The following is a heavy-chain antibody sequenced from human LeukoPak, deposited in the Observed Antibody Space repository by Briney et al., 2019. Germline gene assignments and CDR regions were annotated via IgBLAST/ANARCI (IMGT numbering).Heavy chain of an antibody. CDR3: ARHGPEIVVVPASIPLDY. CDR1: GYSFTSYW. D-gene: IGHD2-2*01. CDR2: IYPTDSDT. Sequence: GESLKISCKGSGYSFTSYWIGWVRQMPGKGLEWMGIIYPTDSDTRYNPSFQGQVTISADKSISTAYLHWSSLQPSDTAIYFCARHGPEIVVVPASIPLDYWGKGTLVTVSS. V-gene: IGHV5-51*01. J-gene: IGHJ4*02.